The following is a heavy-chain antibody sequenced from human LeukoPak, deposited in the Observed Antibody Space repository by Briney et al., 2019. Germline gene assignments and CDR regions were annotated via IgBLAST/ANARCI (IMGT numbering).Heavy chain of an antibody. CDR1: DGSISSYY. D-gene: IGHD6-6*01. CDR2: IYDSGST. Sequence: SETLSLTCTVSDGSISSYYWSWIRQPPGKGLEWIGHIYDSGSTNYNPSLKSRVTISVDTSKNQFSLKLSSVTAADTAVYYCARRVIAARPKLDYWGQGTLVTVSS. CDR3: ARRVIAARPKLDY. J-gene: IGHJ4*02. V-gene: IGHV4-59*12.